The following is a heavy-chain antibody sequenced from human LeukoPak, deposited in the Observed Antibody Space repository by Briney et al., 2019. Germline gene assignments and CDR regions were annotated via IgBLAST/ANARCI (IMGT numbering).Heavy chain of an antibody. D-gene: IGHD6-13*01. CDR2: INSDGRNT. CDR1: GFTFSTYW. J-gene: IGHJ4*02. V-gene: IGHV3-74*01. Sequence: GGSLRLSCAASGFTFSTYWMHWVRQAPGKGLVWVSHINSDGRNTTYADSVTGRFTISRDNAKDTLYLQMNSLRAEDTAVYYCARVLAQQQGYWGQGTLVTVSS. CDR3: ARVLAQQQGY.